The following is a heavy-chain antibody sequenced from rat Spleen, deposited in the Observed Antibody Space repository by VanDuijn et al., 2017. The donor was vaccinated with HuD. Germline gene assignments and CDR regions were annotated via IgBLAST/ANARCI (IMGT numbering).Heavy chain of an antibody. D-gene: IGHD1-11*01. CDR1: GFTFSDYA. Sequence: EVQLVESGGGLVQPGRSLKLSCAASGFTFSDYAMAWVRQAPKKGLEWVATIIYDGSFTYYRDSVKGRFTISRDNAKSTLYLQMNSLRSEDTATYYCTREARGGGSDYWGQGVMVTVSS. J-gene: IGHJ2*01. CDR3: TREARGGGSDY. CDR2: IIYDGSFT. V-gene: IGHV5-7*01.